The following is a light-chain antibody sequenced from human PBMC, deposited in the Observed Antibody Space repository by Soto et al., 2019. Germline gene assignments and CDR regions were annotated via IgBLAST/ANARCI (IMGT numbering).Light chain of an antibody. V-gene: IGKV3-20*01. J-gene: IGKJ1*01. CDR2: GAS. CDR1: QSVSSSY. Sequence: EIVLTQSPGTLSLSPEERATISCRASQSVSSSYLAWYQQKPGQAPRLLIYGASSRATGIPDRFSGSGSGTDFTLTISRLEPEDFAVYYCQQYGSSPRTFGQGTRWISN. CDR3: QQYGSSPRT.